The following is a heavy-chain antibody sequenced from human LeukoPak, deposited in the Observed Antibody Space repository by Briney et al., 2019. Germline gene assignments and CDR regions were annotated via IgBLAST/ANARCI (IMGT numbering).Heavy chain of an antibody. CDR2: INSNTGDT. CDR3: AREGGHGYNFPDFDY. J-gene: IGHJ4*02. D-gene: IGHD5-24*01. CDR1: GYTFITYY. Sequence: GSVKVSCKTSGYTFITYYIHWLRQAPGQGLEWMGRINSNTGDTNCAQNFQGRVTMARDTSISTAYMELSRLMSDDTAVYYCAREGGHGYNFPDFDYWGQGTLVTVSS. V-gene: IGHV1-2*06.